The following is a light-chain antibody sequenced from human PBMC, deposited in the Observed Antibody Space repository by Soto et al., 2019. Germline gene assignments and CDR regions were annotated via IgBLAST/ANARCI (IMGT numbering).Light chain of an antibody. CDR1: QSVSSNY. Sequence: DSVLTQSPATLSLSPGERATLSCRASQSVSSNYLAWYQRKPGQAPRLLIYGASTRATGIPDRFSGSASGTDFTLTISRLELEDFAVYYCQQYVTSPPVYTFGQGTMLEIK. CDR2: GAS. J-gene: IGKJ2*01. CDR3: QQYVTSPPVYT. V-gene: IGKV3-20*01.